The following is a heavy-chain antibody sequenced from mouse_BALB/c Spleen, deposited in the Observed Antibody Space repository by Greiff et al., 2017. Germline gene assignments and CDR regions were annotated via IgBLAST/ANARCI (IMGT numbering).Heavy chain of an antibody. CDR3: TREYGNYPYYAMDY. CDR2: IYPSDSYT. Sequence: QVQLQQSGAELVRPGASVKLSCKASGYTFTSYWINWVKQRPGQGLEWIGNIYPSDSYTNYNQKFKDKATLTVDKSSSTAYMQLSSPTSEDSVVYYCTREYGNYPYYAMDYWGQGTSVTVSS. CDR1: GYTFTSYW. V-gene: IGHV1-69*02. D-gene: IGHD2-10*02. J-gene: IGHJ4*01.